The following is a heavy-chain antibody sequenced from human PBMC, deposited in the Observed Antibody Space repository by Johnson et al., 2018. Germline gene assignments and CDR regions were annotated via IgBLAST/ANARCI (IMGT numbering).Heavy chain of an antibody. CDR2: LRSKAYGGTT. D-gene: IGHD1-26*01. V-gene: IGHV3-49*05. CDR1: GFTFGDYA. CDR3: TRDRIVGATSGYFQH. J-gene: IGHJ1*01. Sequence: VQLVQAGGGLVKPGRSLRLSCTASGFTFGDYAMSWFRQAPGKGLEWVGFLRSKAYGGTTEYAACVKGRFTISRDDPQSIAYLQMNSLKTEDTAVYYGTRDRIVGATSGYFQHWGQGTLVTVSS.